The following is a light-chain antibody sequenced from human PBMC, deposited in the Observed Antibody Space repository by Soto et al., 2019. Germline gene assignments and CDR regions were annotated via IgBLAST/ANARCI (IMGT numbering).Light chain of an antibody. V-gene: IGKV3-20*01. CDR2: GAS. CDR3: HQYGVSLLT. J-gene: IGKJ4*01. CDR1: QSVSSTS. Sequence: EIVLTQSPGTLSLSPGERATLSCRASQSVSSTSLAWYQQKPGLAPRLLIYGASSRATGIPDRFSGSGSGTDFTLTISRLEPEDFAVYYCHQYGVSLLTFGGGTKVDIK.